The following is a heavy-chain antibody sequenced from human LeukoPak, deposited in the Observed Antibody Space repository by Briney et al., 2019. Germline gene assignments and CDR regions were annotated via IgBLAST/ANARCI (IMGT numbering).Heavy chain of an antibody. D-gene: IGHD2-15*01. V-gene: IGHV3-9*01. CDR2: ISWNSGSI. CDR1: GFTFDDYA. J-gene: IGHJ4*02. CDR3: ARGVAEIVVVVPASDY. Sequence: PGGSLRLSCAASGFTFDDYAMHWVRQAPGKGLEWVSGISWNSGSIGYADSVKGRFTISRDNAKNSLYLQMNSLRAEDTALFYCARGVAEIVVVVPASDYWGQGTLVTVSS.